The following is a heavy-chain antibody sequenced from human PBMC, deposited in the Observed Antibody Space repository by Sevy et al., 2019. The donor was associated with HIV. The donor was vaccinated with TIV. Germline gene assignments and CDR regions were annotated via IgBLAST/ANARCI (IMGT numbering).Heavy chain of an antibody. CDR1: GFTFSSYA. V-gene: IGHV3-23*01. D-gene: IGHD3-3*01. J-gene: IGHJ6*02. Sequence: GGSLRLSCAASGFTFSSYAMSWVRQAPGKGLEWVSAISGSGGSTYYADSVKGRFTISRDNSKNTLYRQMNSLRAEDTAVYYCAKDYDFWSGYYPYYYGMDVWGQGTTVTVSS. CDR3: AKDYDFWSGYYPYYYGMDV. CDR2: ISGSGGST.